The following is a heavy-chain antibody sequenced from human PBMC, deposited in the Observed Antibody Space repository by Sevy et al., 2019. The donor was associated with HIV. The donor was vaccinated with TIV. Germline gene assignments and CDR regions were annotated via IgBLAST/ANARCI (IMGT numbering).Heavy chain of an antibody. CDR2: IYYIGST. Sequence: SETLSLTCTVSGDSMSSGAYYWSWIRQHPGKGLEWIGYIYYIGSTYYNPSLKSRVVISLDTSKNQFSLKVSSVTAADTAVYYCARGRLIVARERWFDPWGQGIRVTVSS. D-gene: IGHD5-12*01. CDR1: GDSMSSGAYY. CDR3: ARGRLIVARERWFDP. J-gene: IGHJ5*02. V-gene: IGHV4-31*03.